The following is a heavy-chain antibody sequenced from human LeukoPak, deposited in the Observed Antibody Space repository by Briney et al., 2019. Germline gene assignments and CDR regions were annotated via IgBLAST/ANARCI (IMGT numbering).Heavy chain of an antibody. D-gene: IGHD3-3*01. CDR2: ISSSGSGGNT. J-gene: IGHJ5*02. V-gene: IGHV3-23*01. CDR3: AKVPVVGVVIWANP. Sequence: PGGSLRLSCTASGVTLSSYAMSWARQAPGKGLEWVSGISSSGSGGNTYYADSVKGRFTISRDNSKNTLYLQMNSLRAEDTAVYYCAKVPVVGVVIWANPWGQGTLVTVSS. CDR1: GVTLSSYA.